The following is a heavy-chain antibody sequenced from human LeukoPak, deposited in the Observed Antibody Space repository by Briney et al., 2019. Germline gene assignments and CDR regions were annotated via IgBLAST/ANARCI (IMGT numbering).Heavy chain of an antibody. CDR1: GGSFSGYY. CDR2: INHSGST. D-gene: IGHD3-22*01. CDR3: ASHYYDSSGYYHGFDS. V-gene: IGHV4-34*01. Sequence: PSETLSLTCAVYGGSFSGYYWSWIRQPPGKGLEWIGEINHSGSTNYNPSLKSRVTISLDTSKNQFSLKLSSVTAADSAIYYCASHYYDSSGYYHGFDSWGQGTLVTVSS. J-gene: IGHJ4*02.